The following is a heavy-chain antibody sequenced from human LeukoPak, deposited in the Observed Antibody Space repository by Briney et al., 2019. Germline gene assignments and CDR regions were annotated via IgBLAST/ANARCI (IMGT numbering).Heavy chain of an antibody. Sequence: AETLSLTCAVYGGSFSGYYWSWIRQPPGKGLEWIGEINHSGSTNYNPSLKSRVTISVDTSKNQFSLKLSFVTAADTAVYYCARGARSYLDYWGQGTLVTVSS. CDR2: INHSGST. J-gene: IGHJ4*02. CDR1: GGSFSGYY. CDR3: ARGARSYLDY. V-gene: IGHV4-34*01.